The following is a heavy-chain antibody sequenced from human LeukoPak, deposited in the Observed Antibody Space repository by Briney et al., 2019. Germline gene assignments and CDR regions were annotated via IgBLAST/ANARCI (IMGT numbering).Heavy chain of an antibody. J-gene: IGHJ5*02. CDR1: GGTFSSYA. V-gene: IGHV1-69*04. Sequence: ASVKVSCKASGGTFSSYAISWVRQAPGQGLEWMGRIIPILGIVNYAQKFQGRVTITADKSTSTAYMELSSLRSEDTAVYYCARERWLRTDNWFDPWGQGTLVTVSS. CDR3: ARERWLRTDNWFDP. CDR2: IIPILGIV. D-gene: IGHD5-12*01.